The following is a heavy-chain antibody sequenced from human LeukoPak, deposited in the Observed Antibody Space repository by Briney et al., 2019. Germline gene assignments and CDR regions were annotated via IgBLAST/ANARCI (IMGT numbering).Heavy chain of an antibody. CDR1: GFTFSDYW. CDR2: IKTDGSET. Sequence: PGGSLRLSCAASGFTFSDYWMHWVRQGPGKGLVWVSRIKTDGSETSYADSVKGRFTISRDNAKNTLYLRMNSLRAEDTAVYYCARVYDYWGQGTLVTVSS. CDR3: ARVYDY. J-gene: IGHJ4*02. V-gene: IGHV3-74*01.